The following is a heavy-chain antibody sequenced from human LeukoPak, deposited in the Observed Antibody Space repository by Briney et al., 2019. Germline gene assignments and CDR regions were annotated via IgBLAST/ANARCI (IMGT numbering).Heavy chain of an antibody. J-gene: IGHJ3*02. CDR2: IKQDGSEK. CDR1: GFTFSDYW. V-gene: IGHV3-7*01. D-gene: IGHD2-2*01. CDR3: AKDENYCSSPVCYDVFDI. Sequence: GGSLRLSCAVSGFTFSDYWMSWVRQAPGKWLEWVANIKQDGSEKYYVDSVKGRFTISRDSAQNSVDLQMNSLRAEDTAMYYCAKDENYCSSPVCYDVFDIWGQGTMVTVSS.